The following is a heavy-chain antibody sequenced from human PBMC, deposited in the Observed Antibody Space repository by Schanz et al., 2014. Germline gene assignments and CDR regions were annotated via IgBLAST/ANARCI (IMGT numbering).Heavy chain of an antibody. CDR1: GITFSGYS. CDR3: ARDYESDLPSPRHDAFDV. V-gene: IGHV3-48*01. CDR2: ISGSSSTK. Sequence: EVQLVESGGGLAQPGGSLRLSCAASGITFSGYSMNWVRQAPGKGLEWVSYISGSSSTKYYADSVKGRFTISRDNGKKSLYLKINSVRAEDPAVYFCARDYESDLPSPRHDAFDVWGQGTVVTVSS. D-gene: IGHD3-22*01. J-gene: IGHJ3*01.